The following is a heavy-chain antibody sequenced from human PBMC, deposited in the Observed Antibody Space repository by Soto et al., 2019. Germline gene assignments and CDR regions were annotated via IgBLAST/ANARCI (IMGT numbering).Heavy chain of an antibody. CDR3: ARDTGRYNWNDGRSGHSSDY. V-gene: IGHV4-59*01. J-gene: IGHJ4*02. Sequence: SEALSLTCTVSGGSISSYYWSWIRQPPGKGLEWIGYIYYSGSTNYNPSLKSRVTISVDTSKNQFSLKLSSVTAADTAVYYCARDTGRYNWNDGRSGHSSDYRGPGTLGTGSS. D-gene: IGHD1-20*01. CDR1: GGSISSYY. CDR2: IYYSGST.